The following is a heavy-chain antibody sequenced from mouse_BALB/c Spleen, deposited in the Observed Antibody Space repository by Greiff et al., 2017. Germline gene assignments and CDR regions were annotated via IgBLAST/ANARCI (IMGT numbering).Heavy chain of an antibody. D-gene: IGHD2-1*01. CDR1: GFSLTGYG. V-gene: IGHV2-6-7*01. CDR2: IWGDGST. Sequence: VQLKESGPGLVAPSQSLSITCTVSGFSLTGYGVNWVRQPPGKGLEWLGMIWGDGSTDYNSALKSRLSISKDNSKSQVFLKMNSLQTDDTARYYCAREGYGNYDLFAYWGQGTLVTVSA. J-gene: IGHJ3*01. CDR3: AREGYGNYDLFAY.